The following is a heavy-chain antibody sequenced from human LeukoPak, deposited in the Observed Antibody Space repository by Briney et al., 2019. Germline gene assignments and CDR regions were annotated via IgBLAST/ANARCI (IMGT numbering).Heavy chain of an antibody. CDR1: GFTFSSYS. CDR2: ISSSSSYI. Sequence: PGGSLRLSCAASGFTFSSYSMNRVRQAPGKGLEWVSSISSSSSYIYYADSVKGRFTISRDNAKKSLYLQMNSLRAEDTAVYYCARGLGSSGYHRVYWGQGTLVTVSS. V-gene: IGHV3-21*01. J-gene: IGHJ4*02. CDR3: ARGLGSSGYHRVY. D-gene: IGHD3-22*01.